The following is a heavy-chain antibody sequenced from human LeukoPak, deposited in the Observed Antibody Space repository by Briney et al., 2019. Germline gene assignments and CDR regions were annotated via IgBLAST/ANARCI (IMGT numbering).Heavy chain of an antibody. CDR3: ARDPHYGSGSYYKETGIDY. CDR1: GFTFSSYG. D-gene: IGHD3-10*01. V-gene: IGHV3-33*01. CDR2: IWYDGSNK. Sequence: TGGSLRLSCAAPGFTFSSYGMHWVRQAPGKGLEWVAVIWYDGSNKYYADSVKGRFTISRDNSKNTLYLQMNSLRAEDTAVYYCARDPHYGSGSYYKETGIDYWGQGTLVTVSS. J-gene: IGHJ4*02.